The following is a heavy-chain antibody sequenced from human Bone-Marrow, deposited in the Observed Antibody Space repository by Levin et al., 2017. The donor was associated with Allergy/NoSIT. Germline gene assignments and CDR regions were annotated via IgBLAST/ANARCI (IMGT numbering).Heavy chain of an antibody. CDR3: ARFDYNSGISY. D-gene: IGHD3-10*01. CDR2: IYSGGST. CDR1: GFTVSNNQ. Sequence: RGESLKISCVVSGFTVSNNQMNWVRQAPGKGLEWVSVIYSGGSTYYADSVRGRVTVSRDSSENTVYLQMNSLRAEDTALYYCARFDYNSGISYWGQGTLVTVSS. J-gene: IGHJ4*02. V-gene: IGHV3-53*01.